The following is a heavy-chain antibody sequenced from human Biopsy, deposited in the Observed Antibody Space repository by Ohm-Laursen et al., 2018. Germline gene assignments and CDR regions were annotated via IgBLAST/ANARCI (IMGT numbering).Heavy chain of an antibody. D-gene: IGHD1-20*01. J-gene: IGHJ6*02. Sequence: SDTLSFTCTVSGDSIARYYWTWIRQSPGRGLEWIAYIYYSGRPNYNPSLKGRVVISVDRSRNQFFLKLTSATAADTAIYYCASVDRYNFDHYIMDAWGRGTTVTVSS. CDR1: GDSIARYY. CDR3: ASVDRYNFDHYIMDA. V-gene: IGHV4-59*07. CDR2: IYYSGRP.